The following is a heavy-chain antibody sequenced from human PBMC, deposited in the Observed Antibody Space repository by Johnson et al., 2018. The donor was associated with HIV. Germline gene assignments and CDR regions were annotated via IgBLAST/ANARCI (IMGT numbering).Heavy chain of an antibody. CDR1: GFTFSSYW. V-gene: IGHV3-74*01. CDR2: INSDGSST. Sequence: VQLVESGGGLVQPGGSLRLSCAASGFTFSSYWMHWVRQAPGKGLVWVSRINSDGSSTSYADSVKGRFTISRDNAKNTLYLQMNSLRAEDTAVYYCARDLDSSGWYESNDAFDIWGQGTMVTVSS. J-gene: IGHJ3*02. D-gene: IGHD6-19*01. CDR3: ARDLDSSGWYESNDAFDI.